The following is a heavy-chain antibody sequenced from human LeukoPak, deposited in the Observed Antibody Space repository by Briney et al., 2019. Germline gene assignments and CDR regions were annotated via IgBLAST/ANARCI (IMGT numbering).Heavy chain of an antibody. V-gene: IGHV4-59*08. J-gene: IGHJ3*02. CDR3: ARYEDYYDSSGYESPDI. D-gene: IGHD3-22*01. CDR1: GGSISSYY. CDR2: IYHSGST. Sequence: PSETLSLTCTVSGGSISSYYWSWIRQPPGKGLEWIGSIYHSGSTYYNPSLKSRVTISVDTSKNQFSLKLSSVTAADTAVYYCARYEDYYDSSGYESPDIWGQGTMVTVSS.